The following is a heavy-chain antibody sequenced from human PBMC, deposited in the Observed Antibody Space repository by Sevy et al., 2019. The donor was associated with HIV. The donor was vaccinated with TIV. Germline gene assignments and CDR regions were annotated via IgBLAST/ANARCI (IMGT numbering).Heavy chain of an antibody. CDR2: IYSGSST. Sequence: GGSLRLSCAASGFTVSSNYMSRVRQAPRKGLEWVSVIYSGSSTYYADSVKGRFTISRDNSKNTLYLQMNSLRAEDTAVYYCARDGGSYGYLYWGQGTLVTVSS. CDR1: GFTVSSNY. V-gene: IGHV3-66*02. CDR3: ARDGGSYGYLY. D-gene: IGHD5-18*01. J-gene: IGHJ4*02.